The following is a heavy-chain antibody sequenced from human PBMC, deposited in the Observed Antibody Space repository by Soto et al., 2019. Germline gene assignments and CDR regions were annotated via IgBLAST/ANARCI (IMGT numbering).Heavy chain of an antibody. V-gene: IGHV1-8*01. CDR1: GYTFTSYD. CDR3: ARGGVSRGAFDI. CDR2: MNPSSGNK. D-gene: IGHD3-10*01. J-gene: IGHJ3*02. Sequence: ASVKVSCNASGYTFTSYDINWVRQAAGQGLEWMGWMNPSSGNKAYAQKFQGRVTMTRNTSISTAYMELTSLRSEDTAIYYCARGGVSRGAFDIWGQGTMVTISS.